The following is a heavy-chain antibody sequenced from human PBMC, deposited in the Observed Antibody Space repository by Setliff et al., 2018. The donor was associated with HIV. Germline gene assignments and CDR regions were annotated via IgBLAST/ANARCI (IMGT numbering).Heavy chain of an antibody. CDR1: GYTFTGYY. Sequence: ASVKVSCKASGYTFTGYYMHWVRLAPGQGLEWMGCINLNTGNTNYAQKFQGRVIVTRDTSINTAYVELRSLRLDDTAVYFCARGRTYDSSGYIGNWFDPWGQGTLVTVSS. D-gene: IGHD3-22*01. J-gene: IGHJ5*02. CDR2: INLNTGNT. V-gene: IGHV1-2*02. CDR3: ARGRTYDSSGYIGNWFDP.